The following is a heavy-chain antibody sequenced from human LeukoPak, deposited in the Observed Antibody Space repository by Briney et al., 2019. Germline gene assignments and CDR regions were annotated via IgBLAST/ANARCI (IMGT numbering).Heavy chain of an antibody. Sequence: GGSLRLSSAGSGFDFNTYSMNWIRQAPGKGLEWVSSISSGSSYIYYSDSVKGRFTISRDNAKNSLYLQMNSLRDEDTAVYYCARVSQVDDYYDSSVQDAFDIWGQGTMVTVSS. CDR2: ISSGSSYI. CDR1: GFDFNTYS. D-gene: IGHD3-22*01. CDR3: ARVSQVDDYYDSSVQDAFDI. J-gene: IGHJ3*02. V-gene: IGHV3-21*01.